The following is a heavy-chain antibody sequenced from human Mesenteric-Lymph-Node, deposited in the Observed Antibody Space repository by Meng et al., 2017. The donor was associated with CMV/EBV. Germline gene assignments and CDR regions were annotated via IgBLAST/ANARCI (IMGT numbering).Heavy chain of an antibody. V-gene: IGHV3-23*01. Sequence: TLSRYAMSWVRQAPGKGLEWVSAVSGSGGDTYYADSVQGRFTISRDNSKNTQYLQMSSLRAEDTAVYYCAKTSSANPYCHERYWYFDLWGRGTLVTVSS. J-gene: IGHJ2*01. CDR3: AKTSSANPYCHERYWYFDL. CDR1: TLSRYA. D-gene: IGHD2-15*01. CDR2: VSGSGGDT.